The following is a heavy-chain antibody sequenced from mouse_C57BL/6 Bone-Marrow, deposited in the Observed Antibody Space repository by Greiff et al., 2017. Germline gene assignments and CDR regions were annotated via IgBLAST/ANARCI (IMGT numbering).Heavy chain of an antibody. Sequence: EVKVVESGGGLVKPGGSLKLSCAASGFTFSSYAMSWVRQTPEKRLEWVATISDGGSYTYYPDNVKGRFTISRDNAKNNLYLQMSHLKSEDTAMYYCASPRDYDVAWFAYWGQGTLVTVSA. CDR1: GFTFSSYA. J-gene: IGHJ3*01. CDR2: ISDGGSYT. V-gene: IGHV5-4*03. D-gene: IGHD2-4*01. CDR3: ASPRDYDVAWFAY.